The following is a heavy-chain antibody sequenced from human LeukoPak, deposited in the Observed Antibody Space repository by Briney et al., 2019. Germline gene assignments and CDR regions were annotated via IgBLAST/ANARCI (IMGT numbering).Heavy chain of an antibody. CDR2: IYYSGST. CDR1: GGSISSSSYY. J-gene: IGHJ5*02. D-gene: IGHD3-22*01. Sequence: PSETLSLTCTVSGGSISSSSYYWGWIRQPPGKGLEWIGSIYYSGSTYYNPSLKSRVTISVDTSKNQFSLKLSSVTAADTAVYYCAEGYYYDSSGYYPNWFDPWGQGTLVTVSS. V-gene: IGHV4-39*01. CDR3: AEGYYYDSSGYYPNWFDP.